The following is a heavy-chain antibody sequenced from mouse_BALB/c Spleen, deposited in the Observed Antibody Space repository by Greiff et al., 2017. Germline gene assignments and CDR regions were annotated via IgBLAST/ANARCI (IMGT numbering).Heavy chain of an antibody. CDR3: ARRDANPYWYFDV. Sequence: EVQLQQSGPGLVKPSQSLSLTCTVTGYSITSDYAWNWIRQFPGNKLEWMGYISYSGSTSYNPSLKSRISITRDTSKNQFFLQLNSVTTEDTATYYCARRDANPYWYFDVWGAGTTVTVSS. J-gene: IGHJ1*01. CDR1: GYSITSDYA. V-gene: IGHV3-2*02. CDR2: ISYSGST. D-gene: IGHD3-3*01.